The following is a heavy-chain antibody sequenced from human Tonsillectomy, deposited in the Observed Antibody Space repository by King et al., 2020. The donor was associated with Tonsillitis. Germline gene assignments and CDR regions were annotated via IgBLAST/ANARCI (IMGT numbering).Heavy chain of an antibody. J-gene: IGHJ3*02. V-gene: IGHV1-24*01. Sequence: QLVQSGTEVRKPGASVKVSCKVSGYNLTELSIHWVRQAPGKGLEWMGGFDPEEGATVYAQMFQGRVAMTEDTSTDTAYMDLSSLRSDDTAVYYCAADYFDSETYYAGAFGMWGQGTMVTVSS. CDR2: FDPEEGAT. D-gene: IGHD3-10*01. CDR3: AADYFDSETYYAGAFGM. CDR1: GYNLTELS.